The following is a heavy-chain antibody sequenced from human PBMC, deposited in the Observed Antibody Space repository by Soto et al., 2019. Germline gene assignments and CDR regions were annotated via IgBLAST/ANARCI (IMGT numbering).Heavy chain of an antibody. J-gene: IGHJ6*02. V-gene: IGHV1-69*13. CDR1: GGTFSSYA. Sequence: RASVKVSCKASGGTFSSYAISWVRQAPGQGLEWMGGIIPIFGTANYAQKFQGRVTITADESTSTAYMELSSLRSEDTAVYYCARVSTAMVNNGMDVWGQGTTVTVSS. CDR3: ARVSTAMVNNGMDV. D-gene: IGHD5-18*01. CDR2: IIPIFGTA.